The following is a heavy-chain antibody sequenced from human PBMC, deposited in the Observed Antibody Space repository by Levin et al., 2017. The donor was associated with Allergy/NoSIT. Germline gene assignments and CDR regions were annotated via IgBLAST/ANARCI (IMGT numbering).Heavy chain of an antibody. D-gene: IGHD3-22*01. V-gene: IGHV3-23*01. CDR3: ANGGSGYYRIYYFDY. CDR2: ISGSGGST. Sequence: PGGSLRLSCAASGFTFSSYAMSWVRQAPGKGLEWVSAISGSGGSTYYADSVKGRFTISRDNSKNTLYLQMNSLRAEDTAVYYCANGGSGYYRIYYFDYWGQGTLVTVSS. J-gene: IGHJ4*02. CDR1: GFTFSSYA.